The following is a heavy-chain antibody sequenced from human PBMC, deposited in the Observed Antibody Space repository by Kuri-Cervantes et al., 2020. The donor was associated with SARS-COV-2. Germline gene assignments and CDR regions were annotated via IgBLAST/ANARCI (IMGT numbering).Heavy chain of an antibody. D-gene: IGHD2/OR15-2a*01. CDR3: AKVGLSFDY. J-gene: IGHJ4*02. Sequence: GGSLRLSCAASGFTSSSFAMSWVRQAPGKGLEWVSSISGSGVGTYYADSVKGRFTISRDNSKNTLYLQMNSLRAEDSALYYCAKVGLSFDYWGQGTLVTVSS. V-gene: IGHV3-23*01. CDR2: ISGSGVGT. CDR1: GFTSSSFA.